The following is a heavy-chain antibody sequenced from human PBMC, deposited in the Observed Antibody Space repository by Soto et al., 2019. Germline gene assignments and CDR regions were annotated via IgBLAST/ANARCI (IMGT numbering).Heavy chain of an antibody. Sequence: SVKVSCKASGCTFSTFGISWVRQAPGQGLEWMGGIIPFFGTARYSQKFEDRITITADESTNTVYMDLRSLTSEDTAIYYCAKSAPLDAGDKYYYDFWGQGALVTVSS. D-gene: IGHD3-10*01. V-gene: IGHV1-69*13. CDR3: AKSAPLDAGDKYYYDF. CDR1: GCTFSTFG. CDR2: IIPFFGTA. J-gene: IGHJ4*02.